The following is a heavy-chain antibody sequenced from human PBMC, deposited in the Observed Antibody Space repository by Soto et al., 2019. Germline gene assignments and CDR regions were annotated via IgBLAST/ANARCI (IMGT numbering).Heavy chain of an antibody. J-gene: IGHJ6*02. CDR1: GGSFSGYY. V-gene: IGHV4-34*01. CDR3: ARGDRIAAPYGMDV. CDR2: INHSGST. D-gene: IGHD6-13*01. Sequence: PSETLSRTCAVYGGSFSGYYWSWIRQPPGKGLEWIGEINHSGSTNYNPSLKSRVTISVDTSKNQFSLKLSSVTAADTAVYYCARGDRIAAPYGMDVWGQVTTVTVSS.